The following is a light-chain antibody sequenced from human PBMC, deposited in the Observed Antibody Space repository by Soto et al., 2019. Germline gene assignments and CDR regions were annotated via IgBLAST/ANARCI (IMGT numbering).Light chain of an antibody. CDR1: QSVSSN. V-gene: IGKV3-15*01. Sequence: EIVMTQSPATLAVSPGERAALSCRASQSVSSNFACYQQKPGQAPRLLIYGASSRATGAPARFSGSGSGTEFTLTISSLQSEDFAVYYCQEYNNWSYTFVLGTKLEMK. CDR3: QEYNNWSYT. J-gene: IGKJ2*01. CDR2: GAS.